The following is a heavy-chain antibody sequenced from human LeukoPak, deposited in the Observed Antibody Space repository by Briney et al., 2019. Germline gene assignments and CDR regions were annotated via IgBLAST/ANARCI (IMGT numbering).Heavy chain of an antibody. V-gene: IGHV4-31*03. CDR2: IYYSGST. CDR3: ATQDIVATPYGMDV. Sequence: SETLSLTCTVSGGSISSGGYYWSWIRQHPGKGLEWIGYIYYSGSTYYNPSLKSRVTISVDTSKNQFSLKLSSVTAADTAVYYCATQDIVATPYGMDVWGQGTTVTVSS. CDR1: GGSISSGGYY. D-gene: IGHD5-12*01. J-gene: IGHJ6*02.